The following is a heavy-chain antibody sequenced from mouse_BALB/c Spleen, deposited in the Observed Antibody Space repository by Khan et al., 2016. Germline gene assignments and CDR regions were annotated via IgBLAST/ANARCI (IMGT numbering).Heavy chain of an antibody. CDR1: GYTFTNYG. CDR2: INTYTGEP. V-gene: IGHV9-1*02. CDR3: ARDYYGSSYYFDC. J-gene: IGHJ2*01. D-gene: IGHD1-1*01. Sequence: QIQLVQSGPELKKPGETVKISCKASGYTFTNYGMNWVKQAPGKGLKWMGWINTYTGEPTYADDFKGRFAFSLETSASTAYLQINNLKNEDMATYFCARDYYGSSYYFDCCCPGTTLTVSS.